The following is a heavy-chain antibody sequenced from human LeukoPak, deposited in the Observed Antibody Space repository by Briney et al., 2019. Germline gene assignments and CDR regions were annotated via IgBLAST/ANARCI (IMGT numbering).Heavy chain of an antibody. V-gene: IGHV1-18*01. Sequence: ASVKVSCKASGYTFTNSGISWVRQAPGQGLEWMGWISAYNGDTNYAQNLQGRVTMTTYTPTGTAHMELRSLRSDDTAVYYCARGTVSGGSPFDYWGQGTLVTVSS. J-gene: IGHJ4*02. CDR1: GYTFTNSG. CDR2: ISAYNGDT. D-gene: IGHD6-19*01. CDR3: ARGTVSGGSPFDY.